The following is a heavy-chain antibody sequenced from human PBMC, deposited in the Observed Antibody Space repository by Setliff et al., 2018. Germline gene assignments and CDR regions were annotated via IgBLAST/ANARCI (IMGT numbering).Heavy chain of an antibody. V-gene: IGHV4-38-2*02. D-gene: IGHD3-22*01. CDR2: IYYSGST. Sequence: PSETLSLTCTVSGYSISSGYIWGWIRQPPGKGLEWIGYIYYSGSTYYNPSLKSRVSISVDMSKNQFSLKLSSVTAADTAVYYCARESRYYYDNLGTLDYWGQGTLVTVSS. J-gene: IGHJ4*02. CDR3: ARESRYYYDNLGTLDY. CDR1: GYSISSGYI.